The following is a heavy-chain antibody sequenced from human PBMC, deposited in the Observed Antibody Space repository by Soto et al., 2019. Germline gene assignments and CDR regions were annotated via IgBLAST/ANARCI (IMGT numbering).Heavy chain of an antibody. J-gene: IGHJ4*02. V-gene: IGHV3-23*01. CDR1: GFTFSSYA. CDR3: AQESTVTSFLFDY. D-gene: IGHD4-17*01. CDR2: ISGSGVST. Sequence: EVQLLESGGGLVQPGGSLRLSCAASGFTFSSYAMSWFRQDPRKGLEWVSSISGSGVSTYYADSVKGRFTLSRDNSKNTVYLQMNSLRAEDTAVYYCAQESTVTSFLFDYWGQGTQVTVSS.